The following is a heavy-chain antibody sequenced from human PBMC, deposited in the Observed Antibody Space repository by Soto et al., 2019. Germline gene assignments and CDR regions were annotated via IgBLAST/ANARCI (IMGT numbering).Heavy chain of an antibody. D-gene: IGHD1-26*01. CDR1: GFTFSNAW. J-gene: IGHJ4*02. CDR2: IKSKTDGGTT. V-gene: IGHV3-15*01. Sequence: GESLKISCAASGFTFSNAWMSWVRQAPGKGLEWVGRIKSKTDGGTTDYAAPVKGRFTISRDDSKNTLYLQMNSLKTEDTAVYYCTTGTSIVGATIGYWGQGTLVTVSS. CDR3: TTGTSIVGATIGY.